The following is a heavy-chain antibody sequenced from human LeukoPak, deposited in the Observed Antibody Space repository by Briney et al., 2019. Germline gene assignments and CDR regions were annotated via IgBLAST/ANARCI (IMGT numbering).Heavy chain of an antibody. J-gene: IGHJ4*02. Sequence: GGSLRLSCAASGFTFSSYGMHWVRQAPGKGLEWVSSISSGSSYIYYADSVKGRFTISRDNAKNSLYLQMNSLRAEDTAVYYCARVAAATGDGLRDYWGQGTLVTVSS. D-gene: IGHD6-25*01. CDR3: ARVAAATGDGLRDY. CDR2: ISSGSSYI. CDR1: GFTFSSYG. V-gene: IGHV3-21*01.